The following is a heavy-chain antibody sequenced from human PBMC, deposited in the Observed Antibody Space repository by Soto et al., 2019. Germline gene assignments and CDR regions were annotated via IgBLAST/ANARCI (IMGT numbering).Heavy chain of an antibody. CDR1: GYTFTSYD. CDR2: MNPNSGNT. D-gene: IGHD6-13*01. Sequence: ASVKVSCKASGYTFTSYDINWVRQATGQGLEWMGWMNPNSGNTGYAQKFQGRVTMTRNTSISTAYMELSSLRSEDTAVYYCATHGYSNSWYYWYFELWGRGTLVTVSS. CDR3: ATHGYSNSWYYWYFEL. J-gene: IGHJ2*01. V-gene: IGHV1-8*01.